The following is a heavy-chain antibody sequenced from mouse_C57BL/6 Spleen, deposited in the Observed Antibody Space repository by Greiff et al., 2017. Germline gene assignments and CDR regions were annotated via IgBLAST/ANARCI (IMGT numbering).Heavy chain of an antibody. CDR2: IYPSDSET. D-gene: IGHD6-2*01. J-gene: IGHJ1*03. CDR3: ARGRLRYFDV. Sequence: VQLQHPGAELVRPGSSVQLSCQASGYPFTRFWLDWVKQRPGQGLEWIGNIYPSDSETHDNHKFKDKAPLTVDKSTSTAYMQLSSLTSEDAAVYYCARGRLRYFDVWGTGTTVTVSS. CDR1: GYPFTRFW. V-gene: IGHV1-61*01.